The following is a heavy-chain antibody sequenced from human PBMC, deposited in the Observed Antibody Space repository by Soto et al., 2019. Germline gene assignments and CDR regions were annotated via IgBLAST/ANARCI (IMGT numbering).Heavy chain of an antibody. V-gene: IGHV3-66*01. Sequence: GGSLRLSCVASGFTVSSNYMSWVRQAPGKGLEWVSVIYSGGSTYYADSVKGRFTISRDNSKNTLYLQMNSLRAEDTAVYYCARGGGYARPGVYYYMDVWGKGTTVTVSS. CDR1: GFTVSSNY. CDR2: IYSGGST. J-gene: IGHJ6*03. CDR3: ARGGGYARPGVYYYMDV. D-gene: IGHD5-12*01.